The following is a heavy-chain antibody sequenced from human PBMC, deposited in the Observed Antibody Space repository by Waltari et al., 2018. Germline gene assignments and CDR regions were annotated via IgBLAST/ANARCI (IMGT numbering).Heavy chain of an antibody. CDR1: GSSLSAYF. D-gene: IGHD6-19*01. CDR2: NSLKDVT. J-gene: IGHJ1*01. V-gene: IGHV4-34*02. CDR3: ARGPRDKWLGRYSGEYFHH. Sequence: QVQLQQWGATLLTPSETLSLTCAVYGSSLSAYFWTWIRQSPGKGMHWIGENSLKDVTYYIPSRDSRVSVHLDTSKNQFDLRLESVTAADTAIYYCARGPRDKWLGRYSGEYFHHWGPGTLVSVSA.